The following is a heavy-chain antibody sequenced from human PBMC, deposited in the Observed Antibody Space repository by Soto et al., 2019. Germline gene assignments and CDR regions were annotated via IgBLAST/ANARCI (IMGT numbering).Heavy chain of an antibody. D-gene: IGHD3-22*01. CDR1: GFTFNNYA. Sequence: EVQLLEAGGGLIQPGGSLRLSCAASGFTFNNYAMSWVRQAPGKGLEWVSAITGRGDSKFHADSVKGRFTISRDNTKNTLYLQMKTLSPEDTAVYYCAKGSPNSRPYFFDYWGQGALVTVSS. V-gene: IGHV3-23*01. CDR2: ITGRGDSK. CDR3: AKGSPNSRPYFFDY. J-gene: IGHJ4*02.